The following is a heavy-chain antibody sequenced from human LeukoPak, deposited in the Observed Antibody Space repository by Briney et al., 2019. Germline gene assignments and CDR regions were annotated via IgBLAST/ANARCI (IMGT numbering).Heavy chain of an antibody. CDR3: ARDGSDCSSTSCYEDY. CDR1: GFTFDDYG. Sequence: VGSLRLSCAASGFTFDDYGMSWVRQAPGKGLEWVSGINWNGGSTGYADSVKGRFTISRDNAKNSLYLQMNSLRAEDTALYYCARDGSDCSSTSCYEDYWGQGTLVTVSS. CDR2: INWNGGST. D-gene: IGHD2-2*01. V-gene: IGHV3-20*04. J-gene: IGHJ4*02.